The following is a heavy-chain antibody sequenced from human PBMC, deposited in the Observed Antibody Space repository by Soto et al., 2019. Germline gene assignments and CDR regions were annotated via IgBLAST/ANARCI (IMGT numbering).Heavy chain of an antibody. CDR1: GFTFSSYW. CDR2: INSDGSST. D-gene: IGHD3-22*01. Sequence: PGGSLRLSCAASGFTFSSYWMHWVRQAPGKGLVWVSRINSDGSSTSYADSVKGRFTISRDNAKNTLYLQMNSLRAEDTAVYYCARRYYYDSSGYYLDIWGQGTMVTVSS. CDR3: ARRYYYDSSGYYLDI. V-gene: IGHV3-74*01. J-gene: IGHJ3*02.